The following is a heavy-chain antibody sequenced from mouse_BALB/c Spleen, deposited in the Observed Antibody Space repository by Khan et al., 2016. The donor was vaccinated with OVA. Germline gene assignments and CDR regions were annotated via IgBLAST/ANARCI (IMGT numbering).Heavy chain of an antibody. CDR3: ARVYFGYFDY. CDR1: GFTFSSYA. J-gene: IGHJ2*01. CDR2: ISSGGSLT. Sequence: EVELVESGGGLVKPGGSLKLSCAASGFTFSSYAMSWVRQTPEKRLEWVATISSGGSLTYYPDSVQGRFTISRDNGKNTLYRLMSSLRSEDTAMYYCARVYFGYFDYWGQGTTLTVSS. D-gene: IGHD2-3*01. V-gene: IGHV5-9-3*01.